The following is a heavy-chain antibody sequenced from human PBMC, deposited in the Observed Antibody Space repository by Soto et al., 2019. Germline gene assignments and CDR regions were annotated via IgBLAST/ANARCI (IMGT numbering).Heavy chain of an antibody. CDR1: GYAFTSYA. D-gene: IGHD2-15*01. CDR2: INAGNGNT. Sequence: QVQLVQSGAEVKKPGASVKVSCKASGYAFTSYAMHWVRQAPGQRLEWMGWINAGNGNTKYSQKFQGRVTITRDTAASTAYMELSSLRSEDTAVYYCARGVASGLSDYWGQGTLVTVSS. J-gene: IGHJ4*02. CDR3: ARGVASGLSDY. V-gene: IGHV1-3*01.